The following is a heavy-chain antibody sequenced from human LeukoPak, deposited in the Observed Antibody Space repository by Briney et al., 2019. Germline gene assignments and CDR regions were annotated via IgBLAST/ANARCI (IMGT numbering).Heavy chain of an antibody. Sequence: GGPLRLSCAASGFTFSNYGMHWVRQAPGKGLEWLAAIFYDGSNKYYADTVKGRFTISRDNSKNTLYLQVNSLRAEDTAVYYCARDQALYFSYGDYWGQGTLVTVSS. J-gene: IGHJ4*02. D-gene: IGHD2/OR15-2a*01. CDR3: ARDQALYFSYGDY. V-gene: IGHV3-33*01. CDR1: GFTFSNYG. CDR2: IFYDGSNK.